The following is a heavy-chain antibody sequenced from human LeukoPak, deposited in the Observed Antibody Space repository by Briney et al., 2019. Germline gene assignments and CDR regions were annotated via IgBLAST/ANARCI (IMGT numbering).Heavy chain of an antibody. CDR3: ARASDYYDSSGYSVDAFDI. J-gene: IGHJ3*02. V-gene: IGHV3-21*01. D-gene: IGHD3-22*01. CDR2: ISSSSNYI. CDR1: GFTFSSHS. Sequence: GGSLRLSCAASGFTFSSHSMNWVRQAPGKGLEWVSSISSSSNYIYYADSVKGRFTISRDNAKNSLYLQMNSLRAEDTAVYYCARASDYYDSSGYSVDAFDIWGQGTMVTVSS.